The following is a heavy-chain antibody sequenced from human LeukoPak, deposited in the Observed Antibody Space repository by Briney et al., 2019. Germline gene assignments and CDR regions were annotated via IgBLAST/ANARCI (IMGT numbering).Heavy chain of an antibody. J-gene: IGHJ4*02. D-gene: IGHD2-2*01. CDR1: GFIFSNSP. CDR2: ISRNADAA. CDR3: ARGGQSTSCQDY. V-gene: IGHV3-23*01. Sequence: PGGSLRLSCEASGFIFSNSPMTLVRQAPGKGLEWVAVISRNADAAFYADSVKGRFTISRDNSENTLSLQLRSLRAEDTAVYYCARGGQSTSCQDYWGRGTLVTVSS.